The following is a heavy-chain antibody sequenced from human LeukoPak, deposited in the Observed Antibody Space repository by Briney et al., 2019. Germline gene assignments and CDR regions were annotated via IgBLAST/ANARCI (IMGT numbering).Heavy chain of an antibody. D-gene: IGHD6-13*01. CDR3: ARLAAGSDYFDY. Sequence: PGGSLRLSCAATGFPFSRYWMNWVRQAPWKELEWVAHIKQDGSEKHYVDSVKGRFTFSRDNAKNSLYLQMNGLRAEDMAVYYCARLAAGSDYFDYWGQGTLVSVSS. V-gene: IGHV3-7*04. CDR1: GFPFSRYW. J-gene: IGHJ4*02. CDR2: IKQDGSEK.